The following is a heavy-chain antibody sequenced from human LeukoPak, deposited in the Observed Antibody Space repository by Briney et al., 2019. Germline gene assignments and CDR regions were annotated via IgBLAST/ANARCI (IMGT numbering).Heavy chain of an antibody. D-gene: IGHD3-3*01. CDR3: ARDRWVRLLEWFSYAGRPYYFDY. J-gene: IGHJ4*02. V-gene: IGHV3-7*01. CDR1: GFTFSSYW. CDR2: IKQDGSEK. Sequence: GGSLRLSCAASGFTFSSYWMSWVRQAPGKGLEWVANIKQDGSEKYYVDSVKGRFTISRDNAKNSLYLQMNSLKAEDTAVYYCARDRWVRLLEWFSYAGRPYYFDYWGQGTLVTVSS.